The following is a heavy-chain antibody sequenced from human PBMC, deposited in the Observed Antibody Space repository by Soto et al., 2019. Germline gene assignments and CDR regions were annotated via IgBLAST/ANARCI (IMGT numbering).Heavy chain of an antibody. CDR3: ATLDVVVAAIGY. CDR1: GFTFSSYS. D-gene: IGHD2-15*01. Sequence: GGSLRLSCAASGFTFSSYSMNWVRQAPGKGLEWVSYFSSSFITIYYADSVKGRFTISRDNAKNSLYLQMNSLRAEDTAVYYCATLDVVVAAIGYWGQGTLVTVSS. CDR2: FSSSFITI. V-gene: IGHV3-48*01. J-gene: IGHJ4*02.